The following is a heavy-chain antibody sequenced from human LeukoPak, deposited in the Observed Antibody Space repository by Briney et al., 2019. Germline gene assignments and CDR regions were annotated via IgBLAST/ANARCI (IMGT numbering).Heavy chain of an antibody. D-gene: IGHD3-22*01. CDR1: GGSISSSDYY. CDR3: ARDGGSGYPFDY. V-gene: IGHV4-31*03. CDR2: IYYSGST. Sequence: PSETLSLTCTVSGGSISSSDYYWSWVRQHAGKGLEWVGYIYYSGSTYYNPSLKSRVTISVDTSKNQFSLKLSSVTAADTAVYYCARDGGSGYPFDYWGEGTLVTVSS. J-gene: IGHJ4*02.